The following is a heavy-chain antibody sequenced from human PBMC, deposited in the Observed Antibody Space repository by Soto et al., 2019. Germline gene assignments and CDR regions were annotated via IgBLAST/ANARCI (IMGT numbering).Heavy chain of an antibody. CDR1: GGSISSCGYY. Sequence: SETLSLTCTVSGGSISSCGYYWSWIRQHPGKGLEWIGYIYYSGSTYYNPSLKSRVTISVDTSKNQFSLKLSSVTAADTAVYYCARVIVVVVVAATQSGFYYYYYMDVWGKGTTVTVSS. J-gene: IGHJ6*03. CDR2: IYYSGST. CDR3: ARVIVVVVVAATQSGFYYYYYMDV. V-gene: IGHV4-31*03. D-gene: IGHD2-15*01.